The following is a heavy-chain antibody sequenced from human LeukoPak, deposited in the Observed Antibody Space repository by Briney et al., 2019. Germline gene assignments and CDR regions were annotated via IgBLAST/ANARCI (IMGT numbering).Heavy chain of an antibody. V-gene: IGHV1-18*01. CDR3: ARDSHDYCDY. CDR2: ISAYNGNT. CDR1: GYTFTSYG. Sequence: ATVKVSCKASGYTFTSYGISWVRQAPGQGLEWMGWISAYNGNTNYAQKLQGRVTMTTDTSTSTAYLELRNLRSDDTAVYYCARDSHDYCDYWGQGTLVTVSS. J-gene: IGHJ4*02.